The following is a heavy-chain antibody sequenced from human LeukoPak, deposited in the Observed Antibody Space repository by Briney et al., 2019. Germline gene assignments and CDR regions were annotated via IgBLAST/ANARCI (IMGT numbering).Heavy chain of an antibody. J-gene: IGHJ5*02. CDR2: IIPIFGTA. CDR1: GGTFSSYA. V-gene: IGHV1-69*06. CDR3: ARGGLRDGYNYGYWFDP. Sequence: ASVKVSCKASGGTFSSYAISWVRQAPGQRREWMGGIIPIFGTANYAQKFQGRVTITADKSTSTAYMELSSLRSEDTAVHYCARGGLRDGYNYGYWFDPWGQGTLVTVSS. D-gene: IGHD5-24*01.